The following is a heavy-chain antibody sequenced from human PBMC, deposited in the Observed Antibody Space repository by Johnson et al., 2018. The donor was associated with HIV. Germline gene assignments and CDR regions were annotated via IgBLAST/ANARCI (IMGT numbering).Heavy chain of an antibody. V-gene: IGHV3-30*18. Sequence: QVQLVESGGGVAQPGRSLRLSCAASGFTFSSYGMHWVRQAPGKGLEWVAVISYDESNKYYADPVKGRFTISSDNSKNTLYLQMSSLGAEDTAVYYCAKDQSWIGTGHDTFDIWGQGTMVTVSS. J-gene: IGHJ3*02. CDR3: AKDQSWIGTGHDTFDI. CDR2: ISYDESNK. D-gene: IGHD1-1*01. CDR1: GFTFSSYG.